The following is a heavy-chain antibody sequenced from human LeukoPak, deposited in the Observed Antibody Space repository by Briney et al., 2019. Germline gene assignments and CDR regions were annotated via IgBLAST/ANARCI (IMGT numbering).Heavy chain of an antibody. CDR2: ISSSSSYI. D-gene: IGHD3-9*01. CDR1: GFTFSSYA. CDR3: ARGDILTGYYRVGAFDI. V-gene: IGHV3-21*01. Sequence: GGSLRLSCAASGFTFSSYAMSWVRQAPGKGLEWVSSISSSSSYIYCADSVKGRFTISRDNAKNSLYLQMNSLRAEDTAVYYCARGDILTGYYRVGAFDIWGQGTMVTVSS. J-gene: IGHJ3*02.